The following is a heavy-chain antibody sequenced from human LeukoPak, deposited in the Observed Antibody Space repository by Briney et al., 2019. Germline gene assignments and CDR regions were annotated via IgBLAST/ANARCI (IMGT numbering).Heavy chain of an antibody. CDR2: IYPGDSDT. J-gene: IGHJ6*02. V-gene: IGHV5-51*01. CDR3: ARQAGTTFLYYYGMDV. Sequence: GESLKISCKASGYTFTTFWIGWIRQVPGKGLEWMGNIYPGDSDTRYSPSFQGQVTMSADKSSTTAYLHWSSLKASDTAMYYCARQAGTTFLYYYGMDVWGQGTTVTVSS. CDR1: GYTFTTFW. D-gene: IGHD1-1*01.